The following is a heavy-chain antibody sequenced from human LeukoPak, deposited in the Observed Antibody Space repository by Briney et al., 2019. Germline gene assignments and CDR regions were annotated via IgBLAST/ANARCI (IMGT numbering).Heavy chain of an antibody. CDR3: ARESITGHRDFDY. CDR2: ISSGSRTI. CDR1: GFTFSSYS. V-gene: IGHV3-48*01. J-gene: IGHJ4*02. D-gene: IGHD1-20*01. Sequence: GGSLRLSCAASGFTFSSYSMNWVRQAPGKGLEWVSYISSGSRTIYYADSVKGRFTMSRDNAKNSPYLQMNSLRAEDTAVYYCARESITGHRDFDYWGQGTLVTVSS.